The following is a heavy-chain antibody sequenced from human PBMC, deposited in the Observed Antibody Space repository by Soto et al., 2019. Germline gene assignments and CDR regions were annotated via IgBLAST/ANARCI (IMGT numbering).Heavy chain of an antibody. CDR1: SVSISSGYV. D-gene: IGHD3-22*01. V-gene: IGHV4-38-2*02. CDR3: ARDSSGYYWFDP. J-gene: IGHJ5*02. Sequence: SETLSLSCAVSSVSISSGYVLGWIRQPPGKGPEWLGSIYHSGTTYYNPSVKGRVTISVDTSKNQFSLKMSSVTAADTAVYYCARDSSGYYWFDPWGQGTLVTVSS. CDR2: IYHSGTT.